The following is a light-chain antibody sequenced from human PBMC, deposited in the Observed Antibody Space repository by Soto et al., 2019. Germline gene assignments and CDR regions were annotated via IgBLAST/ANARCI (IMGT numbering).Light chain of an antibody. V-gene: IGKV1-5*03. CDR3: QQYNSLYP. Sequence: DIQMTQSPSTLSASVGDRVTITCRASHSISSWLAWYQQKPGKAPKLLIYKASSLESGVPSRISGSGSGTEFTLTTSCLQPDDFATYYCQQYNSLYPFGQGTKLQIK. CDR1: HSISSW. CDR2: KAS. J-gene: IGKJ2*01.